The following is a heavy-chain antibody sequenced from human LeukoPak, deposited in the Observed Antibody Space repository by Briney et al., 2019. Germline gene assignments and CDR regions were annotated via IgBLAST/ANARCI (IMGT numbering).Heavy chain of an antibody. CDR2: ISSDSGTR. CDR3: ARAAQPGFDP. J-gene: IGHJ5*02. V-gene: IGHV3-48*01. CDR1: GFTFSSYS. D-gene: IGHD1-14*01. Sequence: GGSLRLSCAASGFTFSSYSMNWVHQAPGKGVEGVSYISSDSGTRYYADSVKGRFTISRDNAKNSLYLQMNSLRAEDTAVYYCARAAQPGFDPWGQGTLVTVSS.